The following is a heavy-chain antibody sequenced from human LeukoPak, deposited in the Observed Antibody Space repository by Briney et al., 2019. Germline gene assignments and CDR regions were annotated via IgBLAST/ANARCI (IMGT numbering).Heavy chain of an antibody. Sequence: GGSLRLSCAASGFTFSSYSMTWVRQAPGKGLEWVSSISSSSSYIYYADSVKGRFTISRDNAKNSLYLQMNSLRAEDTAVYYCARAGGYSYGAALDYWGQGTLVTVSS. J-gene: IGHJ4*02. D-gene: IGHD5-18*01. CDR3: ARAGGYSYGAALDY. CDR1: GFTFSSYS. CDR2: ISSSSSYI. V-gene: IGHV3-21*01.